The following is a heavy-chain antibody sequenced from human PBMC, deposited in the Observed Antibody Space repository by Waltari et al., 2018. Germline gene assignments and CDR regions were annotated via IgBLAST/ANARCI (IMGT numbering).Heavy chain of an antibody. CDR3: ARSGGYGWDY. CDR1: GFLFHHYW. Sequence: EVQLMESGGGLVQPGGSLRLSCEASGFLFHHYWMSWVRQAPGKGLEWVGNIKPDGSDKYYLDSVIGRFTMSRDNGKKSLDLQMNSLKVEDTAIYYCARSGGYGWDYWGQGTLVTVSS. CDR2: IKPDGSDK. V-gene: IGHV3-7*01. J-gene: IGHJ4*02. D-gene: IGHD3-10*01.